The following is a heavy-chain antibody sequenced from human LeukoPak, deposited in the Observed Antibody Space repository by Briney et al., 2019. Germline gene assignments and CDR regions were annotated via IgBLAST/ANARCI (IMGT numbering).Heavy chain of an antibody. CDR2: IYYSGST. CDR1: GGSISSHY. J-gene: IGHJ4*02. V-gene: IGHV4-59*11. CDR3: ARGPYSSSSTHLDY. Sequence: SETLSLTCTVSGGSISSHYWSWIRQPPGKGLEWIGYIYYSGSTNYNPFLKSRVTISVDTSKNQFSLKLSSVTAADTAVYYCARGPYSSSSTHLDYWGQGTLVTVSS. D-gene: IGHD6-6*01.